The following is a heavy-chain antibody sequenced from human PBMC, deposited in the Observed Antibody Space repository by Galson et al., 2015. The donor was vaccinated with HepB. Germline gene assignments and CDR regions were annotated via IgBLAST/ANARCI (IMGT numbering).Heavy chain of an antibody. CDR2: ISGSGGST. J-gene: IGHJ4*02. CDR3: AKGSGEGLLLWFGETFFDY. D-gene: IGHD3-10*01. Sequence: SLRLSCAASGFTFSSYAMSWVRQAPGKGLEWVSAISGSGGSTYYADSVKGRFTISRDNSKNTLCLQMNSLRAEDTAVYYCAKGSGEGLLLWFGETFFDYWGQGTLVTVSS. V-gene: IGHV3-23*01. CDR1: GFTFSSYA.